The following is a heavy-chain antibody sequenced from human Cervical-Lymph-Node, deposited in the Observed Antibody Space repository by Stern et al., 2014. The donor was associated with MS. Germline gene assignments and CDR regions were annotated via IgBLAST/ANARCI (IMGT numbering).Heavy chain of an antibody. V-gene: IGHV3-23*04. Sequence: EVQLVQSGGGLVQPGGSLRLSCAASGFNFNDYAMSWVRQAPGKGLECVSAISGTGGSTYYADSVKGRSTISRDNSKDTLYLQMNSLRAEDSAVYYCAKDLVYDYVGAPYSFDFWGQGTLVTVSS. D-gene: IGHD3-16*01. J-gene: IGHJ4*02. CDR1: GFNFNDYA. CDR3: AKDLVYDYVGAPYSFDF. CDR2: ISGTGGST.